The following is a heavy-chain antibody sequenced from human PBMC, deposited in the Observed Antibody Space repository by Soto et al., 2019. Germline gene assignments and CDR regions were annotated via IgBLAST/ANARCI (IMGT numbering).Heavy chain of an antibody. J-gene: IGHJ4*02. D-gene: IGHD3-22*01. CDR3: AKVGYDRSVEGFDY. V-gene: IGHV3-30*18. Sequence: QVQLVESGGGVVQPGRSLRLSCAASGFSFSTYGMHWVRQAPGKGLEWVAVISYDGTNKYYGDSVKGRFTISRDNSKNTLYLQMNSLRTEDTAVYYCAKVGYDRSVEGFDYWGQETLVTVSS. CDR1: GFSFSTYG. CDR2: ISYDGTNK.